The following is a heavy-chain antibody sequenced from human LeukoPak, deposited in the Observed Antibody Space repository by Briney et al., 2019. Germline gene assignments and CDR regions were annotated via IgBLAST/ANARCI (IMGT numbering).Heavy chain of an antibody. J-gene: IGHJ4*02. V-gene: IGHV4-4*07. CDR2: IYVREST. D-gene: IGHD5-24*01. CDR3: TRGQDGYDDY. CDR1: GGSISGYY. Sequence: SETLSLTCTVSGGSISGYYWNWIRQPAGKGLEWIGRIYVRESTNYNPSLKSRVTMSVDTSKNQFSLKMSSVTAADTAVYYCTRGQDGYDDYWGQGTLVTVSS.